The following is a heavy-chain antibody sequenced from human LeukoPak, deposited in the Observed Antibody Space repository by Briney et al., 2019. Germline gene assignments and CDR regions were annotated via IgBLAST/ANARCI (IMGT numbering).Heavy chain of an antibody. CDR3: AKGPHVGSGYHPDY. CDR1: GFTFSSFA. CDR2: ITGSDDKT. Sequence: GGSLSPSCAASGFTFSSFAMTWVRQAPGKGLEWVSTITGSDDKTYYADSVKGRFTISRDYSKNTLRLQMNSLRVEDTAIYYCAKGPHVGSGYHPDYWGQGTLVTVSS. V-gene: IGHV3-23*01. D-gene: IGHD3-22*01. J-gene: IGHJ4*02.